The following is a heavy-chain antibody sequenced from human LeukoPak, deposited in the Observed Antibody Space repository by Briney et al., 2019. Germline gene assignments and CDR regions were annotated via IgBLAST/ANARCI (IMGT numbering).Heavy chain of an antibody. D-gene: IGHD3-22*01. Sequence: GGSLRLSCSASGFTFTSSAMTWVRQLPGKGLDWVSTICDSGDSTYYADSVKGRFTISRDNTKNRLSLQMSGLRAEDTAVYYCAKDQYYYYDSSGSYHGAPFEYWGQGALVTVSA. CDR1: GFTFTSSA. CDR3: AKDQYYYYDSSGSYHGAPFEY. V-gene: IGHV3-23*01. J-gene: IGHJ4*02. CDR2: ICDSGDST.